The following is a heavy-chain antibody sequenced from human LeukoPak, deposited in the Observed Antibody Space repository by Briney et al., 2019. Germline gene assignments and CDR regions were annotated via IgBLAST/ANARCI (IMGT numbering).Heavy chain of an antibody. CDR1: GFTFINGW. J-gene: IGHJ4*02. V-gene: IGHV3-15*01. CDR3: TSNLYCSTSSCYTLDN. Sequence: GGSLRLSCAASGFTFINGWMSWVRQAPGKGLEWVGRIKSKSERGTTDYAAPVKGRFTISRDGSTNTVYLHMNSLKTEDTAVYFCTSNLYCSTSSCYTLDNWGQGTLVAVSP. CDR2: IKSKSERGTT. D-gene: IGHD2-2*02.